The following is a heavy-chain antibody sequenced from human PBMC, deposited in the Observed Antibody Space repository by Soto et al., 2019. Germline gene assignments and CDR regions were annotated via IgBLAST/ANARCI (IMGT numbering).Heavy chain of an antibody. Sequence: PGGSLRLSCAASGFTFSSYSMNWVRQAPGKGLEWVSSISSSSSYIYYADSVKGRFTISRDNAKNSLYLQMNSLRAEDTAVYYCARETNPCSGGSCYDEYYYYMDVSGKGTTVTVSS. J-gene: IGHJ6*03. D-gene: IGHD2-15*01. CDR2: ISSSSSYI. V-gene: IGHV3-21*01. CDR1: GFTFSSYS. CDR3: ARETNPCSGGSCYDEYYYYMDV.